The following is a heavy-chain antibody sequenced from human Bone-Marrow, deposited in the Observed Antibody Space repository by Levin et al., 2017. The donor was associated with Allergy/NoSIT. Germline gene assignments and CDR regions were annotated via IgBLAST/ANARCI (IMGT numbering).Heavy chain of an antibody. V-gene: IGHV3-7*01. CDR1: GFTFSNYW. CDR2: IKQDGSEK. J-gene: IGHJ4*02. D-gene: IGHD3-10*01. Sequence: GESLKISCAASGFTFSNYWMSWVRQAPGKGLEWVANIKQDGSEKYYVDSVKGRFTISRDNAKNSLYLQMHSLRAEDTGVYDCARAGRYGSGTRQRWGQGTLVTVSS. CDR3: ARAGRYGSGTRQR.